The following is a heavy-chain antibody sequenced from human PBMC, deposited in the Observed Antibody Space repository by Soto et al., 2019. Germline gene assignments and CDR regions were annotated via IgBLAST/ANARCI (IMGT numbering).Heavy chain of an antibody. J-gene: IGHJ6*02. CDR3: ARDLGWIQLQSPGMDV. Sequence: QVQLVESGGGVVQPGRSLRLSCAASGFTFSSYAMHWVRQAPGKGLEWVAVISYDGSNKYYADSVKGRFTISRDNSKNTLYLQMNSLRAEDTAVYYCARDLGWIQLQSPGMDVWGQGTTVTVSS. CDR1: GFTFSSYA. CDR2: ISYDGSNK. V-gene: IGHV3-30-3*01. D-gene: IGHD5-18*01.